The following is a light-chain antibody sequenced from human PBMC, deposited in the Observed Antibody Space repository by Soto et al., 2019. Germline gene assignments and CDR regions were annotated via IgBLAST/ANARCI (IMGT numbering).Light chain of an antibody. CDR1: QSVSSN. CDR3: QQSYRTPPVT. J-gene: IGKJ1*01. Sequence: EVVMTHSRTTPAVSPGTKGNLSCRGSQSVSSNLAWYQQKPGQAPRLLLYGASTRATGIPATFSSSGSGADFTLTISSLQPEDLATYYCQQSYRTPPVTVGQGTKGDNK. CDR2: GAS. V-gene: IGKV3-15*01.